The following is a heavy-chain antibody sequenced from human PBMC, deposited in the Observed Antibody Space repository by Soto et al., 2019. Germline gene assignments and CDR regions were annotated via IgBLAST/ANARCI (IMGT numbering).Heavy chain of an antibody. V-gene: IGHV2-26*01. CDR1: GLSITDSEMG. CDR3: ARRHLAVAVSPWFDP. D-gene: IGHD6-19*01. CDR2: IDSSGEK. J-gene: IGHJ5*02. Sequence: QVTLKESGPVLVKPTETLTLRCTVSGLSITDSEMGVSLIRQPPGQPLEWLAHIDSSGEKSYRTFLKSRLAISKATSKSQIVLTMTNMDPADTATYYCARRHLAVAVSPWFDPWGQGIPVPVSS.